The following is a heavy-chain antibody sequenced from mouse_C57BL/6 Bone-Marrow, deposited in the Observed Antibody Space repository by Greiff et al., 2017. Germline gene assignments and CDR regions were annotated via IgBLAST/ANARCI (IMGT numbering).Heavy chain of an antibody. Sequence: EVQLVESGPELVKPGASVKISCKASGYSFTDYNMNWVKQSNGKSLEWIGVINPNYGTTSYNQKFKGKATLTVDQSSSTAYMQLNSLTSEDSAVYYCASPYYYGSPWYFDVWGTGTTVTVSS. CDR2: INPNYGTT. CDR3: ASPYYYGSPWYFDV. J-gene: IGHJ1*03. CDR1: GYSFTDYN. V-gene: IGHV1-39*01. D-gene: IGHD1-1*01.